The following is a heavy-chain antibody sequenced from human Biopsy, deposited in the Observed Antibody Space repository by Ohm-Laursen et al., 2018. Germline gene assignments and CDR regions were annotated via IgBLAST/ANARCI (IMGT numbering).Heavy chain of an antibody. CDR2: IVPMFGMA. J-gene: IGHJ5*02. D-gene: IGHD1-14*01. CDR1: GDTFSSYE. Sequence: AASVKVSCKAAGDTFSSYEINWFRQAPGEGLEWMGGIVPMFGMANYAQKFQGRVTMTADESTTTAYTEVIRLTWEDTAVYYCARERGPHAGSFDRWGQGTLVTVSS. V-gene: IGHV1-69*13. CDR3: ARERGPHAGSFDR.